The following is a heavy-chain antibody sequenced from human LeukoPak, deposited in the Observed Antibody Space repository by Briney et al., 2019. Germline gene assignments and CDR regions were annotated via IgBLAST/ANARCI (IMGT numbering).Heavy chain of an antibody. CDR3: AKDPNRITMVRGVFSP. CDR1: GFTFSSYA. J-gene: IGHJ5*02. Sequence: GVSLRLSCAASGFTFSSYAMSWVRQAPGKGLEWVSAISGSGGSTYYADSVKGRFTISRDNSKNTLYLQMNSLRAEDTAVYYCAKDPNRITMVRGVFSPWGQGTLVTVSS. CDR2: ISGSGGST. V-gene: IGHV3-23*01. D-gene: IGHD3-10*01.